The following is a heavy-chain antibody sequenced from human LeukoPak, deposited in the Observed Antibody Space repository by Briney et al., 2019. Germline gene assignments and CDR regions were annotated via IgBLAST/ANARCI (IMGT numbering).Heavy chain of an antibody. CDR2: ISAYNGNT. D-gene: IGHD6-19*01. Sequence: ASVKVSCKASGYTFTSYGISWVRQAPGQGLEWMGWISAYNGNTHYAQKLQGRVTMTTDTSTSTVYMELRSLRSDDTAVYYCARDRSSGWYNWFDPWGQGTLVTVSS. CDR3: ARDRSSGWYNWFDP. J-gene: IGHJ5*02. CDR1: GYTFTSYG. V-gene: IGHV1-18*01.